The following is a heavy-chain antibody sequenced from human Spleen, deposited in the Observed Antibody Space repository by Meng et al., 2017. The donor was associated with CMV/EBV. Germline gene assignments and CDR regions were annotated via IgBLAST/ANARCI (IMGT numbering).Heavy chain of an antibody. J-gene: IGHJ4*02. CDR3: TTGFGTAEAF. Sequence: GESLKISCAASGFTFRTTWMSWVRQAPGKGLDWVGRIKSRNDGGTADHGTPVKGRFTISRDDSKDTLYLQMNSLKVEDTAIYYCTTGFGTAEAFWGQGTLVTVPQ. V-gene: IGHV3-15*01. D-gene: IGHD1-1*01. CDR2: IKSRNDGGTA. CDR1: GFTFRTTW.